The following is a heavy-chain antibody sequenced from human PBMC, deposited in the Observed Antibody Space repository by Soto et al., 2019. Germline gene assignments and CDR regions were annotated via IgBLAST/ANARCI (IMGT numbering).Heavy chain of an antibody. CDR3: AQILRDYGLGRERANYFDP. V-gene: IGHV2-5*02. D-gene: IGHD3-10*01. Sequence: QITLKESGPTLVRPTQTLTLTCTFSGFSLSTTGVGVGWIRQPPGKALEWLALIYWDDDKRYRPSLKSRPTISKDTSKNEVILTMPNMDPGDTATYYCAQILRDYGLGRERANYFDPWGHGTRVTVSS. J-gene: IGHJ5*02. CDR1: GFSLSTTGVG. CDR2: IYWDDDK.